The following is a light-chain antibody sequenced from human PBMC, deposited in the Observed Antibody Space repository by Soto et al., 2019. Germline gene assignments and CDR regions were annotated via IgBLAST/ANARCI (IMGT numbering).Light chain of an antibody. V-gene: IGKV3-20*01. CDR1: QSVSSSY. J-gene: IGKJ3*01. Sequence: EIVLPQSPGTLSLSPGERATLSCRASQSVSSSYLAWYQQKPGQAPRLLIYGASSRATGIPDRFSGSGSGTDFTLTISRLEPEDFAVDYCQQYGSSLFTFGPGTKVDIK. CDR3: QQYGSSLFT. CDR2: GAS.